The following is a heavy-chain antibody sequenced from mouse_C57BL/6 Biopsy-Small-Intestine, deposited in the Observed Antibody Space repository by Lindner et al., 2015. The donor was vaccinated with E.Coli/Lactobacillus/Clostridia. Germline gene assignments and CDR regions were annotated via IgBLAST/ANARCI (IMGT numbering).Heavy chain of an antibody. Sequence: VQLQESGAELVKPGASVKISCKASGYAFGIYWMNWMKQRPGKGLEWIGQIYPGDGDTNYNGKFKGKATLTADKSSSTAYMQLSSLTSEDSAVYFCAITTVVAGDYWGQGTTLTVSS. V-gene: IGHV1-80*01. J-gene: IGHJ2*01. CDR2: IYPGDGDT. D-gene: IGHD1-1*01. CDR1: GYAFGIYW. CDR3: AITTVVAGDY.